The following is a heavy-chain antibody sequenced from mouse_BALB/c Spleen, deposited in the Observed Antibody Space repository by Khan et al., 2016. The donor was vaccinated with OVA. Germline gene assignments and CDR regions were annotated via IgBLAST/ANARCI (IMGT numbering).Heavy chain of an antibody. Sequence: EVQLLETGGGLVQPGGSRKLSCAASGFTFSSFGMHWVRQAPEKGLEWVAYISSGSSTIYYADTVKGRFTISRDNPKNTLFLQMTSLRAEDTAMYYCARGYYGSSYGDAMDYWGQGTSVTVAS. CDR1: GFTFSSFG. D-gene: IGHD1-1*01. V-gene: IGHV5-17*02. J-gene: IGHJ4*01. CDR3: ARGYYGSSYGDAMDY. CDR2: ISSGSSTI.